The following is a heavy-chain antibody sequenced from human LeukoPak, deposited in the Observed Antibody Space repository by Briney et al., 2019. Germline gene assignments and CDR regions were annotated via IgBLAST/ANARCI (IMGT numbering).Heavy chain of an antibody. V-gene: IGHV5-51*01. CDR1: GYSSVSYW. CDR3: ARLYYDYVWRSYRYFDAFDI. J-gene: IGHJ3*02. Sequence: GESLKTFCNGSGYSSVSYWIGWVRQMPGKGLEWMRIIYSGSSDTRYSPSFQGQVTISADKSISPAYLQWSSLKASDTAMYYCARLYYDYVWRSYRYFDAFDIWGQGTMVTVSS. CDR2: IYSGSSDT. D-gene: IGHD3-16*02.